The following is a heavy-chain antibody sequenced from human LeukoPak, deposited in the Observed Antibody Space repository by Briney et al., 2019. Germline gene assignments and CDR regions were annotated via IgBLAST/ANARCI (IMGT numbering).Heavy chain of an antibody. V-gene: IGHV1-2*02. J-gene: IGHJ4*02. CDR3: ASDFLSSTTMFTDY. Sequence: GASVKVSCKASGYTFTGHYIHWVRQAPGQGLEWMGWINPNSGATNSAQRFQGRVTMTRDTSISTAYMELSRLRSDDTAVYFCASDFLSSTTMFTDYWGQGTLVTVSS. D-gene: IGHD3-10*02. CDR2: INPNSGAT. CDR1: GYTFTGHY.